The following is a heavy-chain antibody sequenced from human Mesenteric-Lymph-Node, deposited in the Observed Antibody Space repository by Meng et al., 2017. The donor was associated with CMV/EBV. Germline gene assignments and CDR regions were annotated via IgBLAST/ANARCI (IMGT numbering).Heavy chain of an antibody. CDR3: ARVGPYDDILTGSYRPYYFDC. Sequence: SETLSLTGTVSGYSISSGHYWGWIRQPPGKGLEWIGSVFHSGSAYYNPSLRSRVTVLEDTSKNQFSLKLNSVTAADTAVYYCARVGPYDDILTGSYRPYYFDCWGQGTLVTVSS. CDR1: GYSISSGHY. J-gene: IGHJ4*02. CDR2: VFHSGSA. D-gene: IGHD3-9*01. V-gene: IGHV4-38-2*02.